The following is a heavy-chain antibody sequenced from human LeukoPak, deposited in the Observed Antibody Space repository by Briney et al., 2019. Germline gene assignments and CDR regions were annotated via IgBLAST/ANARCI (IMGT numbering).Heavy chain of an antibody. J-gene: IGHJ4*02. Sequence: SETLSLTYSVSGSSIGRHYWTWIRQPPGKGLEWIGYTHFSGSSNYNPSLKSRATTSLDRAKNQISLTLTSVTAADTAVYFCARAKAAGSYDFWGQGTLVTVSS. CDR2: THFSGSS. D-gene: IGHD6-13*01. CDR3: ARAKAAGSYDF. CDR1: GSSIGRHY. V-gene: IGHV4-59*11.